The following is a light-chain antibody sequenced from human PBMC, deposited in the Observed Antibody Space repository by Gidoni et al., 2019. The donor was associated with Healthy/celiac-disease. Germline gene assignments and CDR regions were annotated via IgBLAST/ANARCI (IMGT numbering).Light chain of an antibody. V-gene: IGKV1-13*02. CDR2: DAS. CDR3: QQFNSYSPLT. J-gene: IGKJ4*01. CDR1: QGISSA. Sequence: AIQFTQSPSSLSASVGDRVTITCRASQGISSALAWYQQKPGKAPKLLIYDASSLESGVPSRFSGSGSGTDFTLTISSLQPEDFATYYCQQFNSYSPLTFGGGTKVEIK.